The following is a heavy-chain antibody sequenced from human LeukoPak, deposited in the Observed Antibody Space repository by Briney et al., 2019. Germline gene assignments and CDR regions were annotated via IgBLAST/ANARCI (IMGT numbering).Heavy chain of an antibody. CDR2: IYYSGST. V-gene: IGHV4-39*01. D-gene: IGHD5-24*01. CDR1: GGSISSSSYY. CDR3: ARQGRDGYKVCYMDV. Sequence: TSETLSLTRTVSGGSISSSSYYWGWIRQPPGKGLEWIGSIYYSGSTYYNPSLKSRVTISVDTSKNQFSLKLSSVTAADTAVYYCARQGRDGYKVCYMDVWGKGTTVTVSS. J-gene: IGHJ6*03.